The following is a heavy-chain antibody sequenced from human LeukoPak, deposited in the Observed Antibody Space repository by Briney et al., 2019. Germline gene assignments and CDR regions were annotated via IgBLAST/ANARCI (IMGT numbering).Heavy chain of an antibody. CDR1: GGSISSYY. V-gene: IGHV4-59*12. CDR2: IYYSGNT. D-gene: IGHD4-17*01. CDR3: ASHYQPDYGDCN. J-gene: IGHJ4*02. Sequence: SETLSLTCTVSGGSISSYYWSWIRQPPGKGLEWIGYIYYSGNTNYNPSLKSRVTISVDTSKNQFSLKLSSVTAADTAVYYCASHYQPDYGDCNWGQGTLVTVSS.